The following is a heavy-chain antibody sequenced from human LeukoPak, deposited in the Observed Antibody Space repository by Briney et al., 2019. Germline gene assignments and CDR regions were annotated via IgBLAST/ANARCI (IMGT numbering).Heavy chain of an antibody. J-gene: IGHJ5*02. D-gene: IGHD3-10*01. CDR2: IYYSGST. CDR1: GGSISRYY. V-gene: IGHV4-59*08. Sequence: SETLSLTCTVSGGSISRYYWSWIRQPPGKGLEGIGYIYYSGSTNYNPSLKRRVTISVDTSKNQFSLKLSSVTAADTAVYYCARSMGFGNWFDPWGQGTLVTVSS. CDR3: ARSMGFGNWFDP.